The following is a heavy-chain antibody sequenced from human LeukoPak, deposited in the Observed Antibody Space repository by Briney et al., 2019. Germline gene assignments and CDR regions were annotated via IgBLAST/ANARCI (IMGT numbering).Heavy chain of an antibody. J-gene: IGHJ1*01. CDR1: GFTFRSYG. CDR3: AKDPAGYGAYFQH. V-gene: IGHV3-30*02. CDR2: IRYDGSNK. D-gene: IGHD4-17*01. Sequence: PGGSLRLSCAASGFTFRSYGMHWVRQAPGKGLEWVAFIRYDGSNKYYADSVKGRFTISRDNSNNTLYLQMNSLRAEDTAVYYCAKDPAGYGAYFQHWGQGTLVTVSS.